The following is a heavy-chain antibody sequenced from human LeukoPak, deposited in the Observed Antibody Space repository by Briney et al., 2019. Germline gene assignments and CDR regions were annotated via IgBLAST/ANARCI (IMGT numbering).Heavy chain of an antibody. CDR3: AKDLRGYYDLEAFFDY. J-gene: IGHJ4*02. V-gene: IGHV3-23*01. CDR1: GFTLSRYA. CDR2: LSGSGGYT. D-gene: IGHD3-3*01. Sequence: GGSLRLSCAASGFTLSRYAMSWVRQAPGKGLEWVSGLSGSGGYTYYADSVKGRFTISRDNSNNTLYLQMNSLRAEDTAIYYCAKDLRGYYDLEAFFDYWGQGTLVTVSS.